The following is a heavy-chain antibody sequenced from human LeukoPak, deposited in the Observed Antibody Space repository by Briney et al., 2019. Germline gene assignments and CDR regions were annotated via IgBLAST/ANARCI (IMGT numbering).Heavy chain of an antibody. V-gene: IGHV3-74*01. J-gene: IGHJ6*02. CDR1: GFPFSAYW. CDR2: INADGSIT. Sequence: GGSPRLSCAASGFPFSAYWMHWVRQVPGKGLLWVSRINADGSITVYADSVKGRFTISRDNARNTLYLQMNSLRAEDTAVYHCASDSPYYGMDVWGQGTTVTVSS. CDR3: ASDSPYYGMDV.